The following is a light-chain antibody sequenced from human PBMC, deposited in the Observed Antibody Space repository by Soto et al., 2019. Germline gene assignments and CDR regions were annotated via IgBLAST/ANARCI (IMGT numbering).Light chain of an antibody. CDR1: KNDIGVYDF. CDR3: QAYAGSNPYV. J-gene: IGLJ1*01. CDR2: EVV. Sequence: QSVLTQSPSASGSPGQSVTISCTGTKNDIGVYDFVSWYQHHPGKAPRLIIYEVVQRPSGVPDRFSGSKSGNTASLTVSGAQAADEGDYFCQAYAGSNPYVFGSGTKVTVL. V-gene: IGLV2-8*01.